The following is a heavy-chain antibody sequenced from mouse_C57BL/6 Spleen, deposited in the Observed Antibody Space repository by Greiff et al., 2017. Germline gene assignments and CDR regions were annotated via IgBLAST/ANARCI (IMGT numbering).Heavy chain of an antibody. D-gene: IGHD1-1*01. J-gene: IGHJ4*01. CDR2: ISSGGDYI. CDR1: GFTFSSYA. Sequence: EVKLVESGEGLVKPGGSLKLSCAASGFTFSSYAMSWVRQTPEKRLEWVAYISSGGDYIYYADTVKGRFTISRDNARNTLYLQMSSLKSEDTAMYYCTRDQSSSYAMDYWGQGTSVTVSS. V-gene: IGHV5-9-1*02. CDR3: TRDQSSSYAMDY.